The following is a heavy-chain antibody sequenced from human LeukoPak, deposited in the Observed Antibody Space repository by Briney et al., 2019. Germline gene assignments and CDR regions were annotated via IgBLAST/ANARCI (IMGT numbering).Heavy chain of an antibody. V-gene: IGHV4-59*01. CDR2: IYYSGST. Sequence: SETLSLTCTVSGGSISSYYWSWIRQPPGKGLEWIGYIYYSGSTNYNPSLKSRVTISVDTSKNQFSLKLSSVTAADTAVYYCARGWGEFDYWGQGTLVTVSS. J-gene: IGHJ4*02. CDR3: ARGWGEFDY. D-gene: IGHD3-10*01. CDR1: GGSISSYY.